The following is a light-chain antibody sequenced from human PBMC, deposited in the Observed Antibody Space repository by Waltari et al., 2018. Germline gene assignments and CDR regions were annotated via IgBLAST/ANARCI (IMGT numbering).Light chain of an antibody. Sequence: QLVLTQSPSASASLGASVTLTCTLSSGHSSNVIAWLQEQPGKGPRYLMKVNSDGSHSKGDEITDRFSGSSSGAERYLTISSLQSEDEADYYCQTGGHGTWVFGGGTKLTVL. V-gene: IGLV4-69*01. CDR2: VNSDGSH. J-gene: IGLJ3*02. CDR1: SGHSSNV. CDR3: QTGGHGTWV.